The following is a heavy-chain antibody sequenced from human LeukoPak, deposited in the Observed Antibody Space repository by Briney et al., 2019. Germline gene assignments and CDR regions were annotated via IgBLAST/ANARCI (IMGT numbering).Heavy chain of an antibody. CDR3: AKDGYCSSTNCYPAPY. D-gene: IGHD2-2*01. CDR1: GFTFSSYA. V-gene: IGHV3-23*01. CDR2: ISGSGGST. Sequence: PGGSLRLSCAASGFTFSSYAMSWVRQAPGKGLEWVSAISGSGGSTYYADSVKGRFTISRDNSKNTLSLQMNSLRAEDTAVYYCAKDGYCSSTNCYPAPYWGQGTLVTVSS. J-gene: IGHJ4*02.